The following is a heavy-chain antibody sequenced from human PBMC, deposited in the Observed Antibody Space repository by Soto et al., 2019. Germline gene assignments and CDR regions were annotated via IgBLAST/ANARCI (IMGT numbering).Heavy chain of an antibody. Sequence: GASVKVSCKASGYTFTSYYMHWVRQAPGQGLEWMGIINPSGGSTSYAQKFQGRVTMTRDTSTSTVYMELSSLRSEDTAVYYCAYCSGGSCTGDAFDIWGQGTMVTVSS. V-gene: IGHV1-46*03. CDR2: INPSGGST. D-gene: IGHD2-15*01. CDR1: GYTFTSYY. CDR3: AYCSGGSCTGDAFDI. J-gene: IGHJ3*02.